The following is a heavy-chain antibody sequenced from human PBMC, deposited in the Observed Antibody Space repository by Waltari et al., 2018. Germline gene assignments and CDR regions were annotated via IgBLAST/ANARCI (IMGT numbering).Heavy chain of an antibody. J-gene: IGHJ4*02. Sequence: NGDGQGPGRGLDGVSIISGGGSNIIYAYELRGRLTISSDNAKYTGERQMDSLRAEDTAIYYWAKRGGCHGASCYPEYWGQGTLVTVSS. CDR2: ISGGGSNI. V-gene: IGHV3-23*01. CDR3: AKRGGCHGASCYPEY. D-gene: IGHD3-16*01.